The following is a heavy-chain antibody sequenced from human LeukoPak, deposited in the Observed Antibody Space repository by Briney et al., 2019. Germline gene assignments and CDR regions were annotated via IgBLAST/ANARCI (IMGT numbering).Heavy chain of an antibody. CDR1: GFTVSSNY. J-gene: IGHJ4*02. CDR3: TRGDYVWGSYRPKPFDY. D-gene: IGHD3-16*02. V-gene: IGHV3-49*04. CDR2: IRSKAYGGTT. Sequence: GGSLRLSCAASGFTVSSNYMSWVRQAPGKGLEWVGFIRSKAYGGTTEYAASVKGRFTISRDDSKSIAYLQMNSLKTEDTAVYYCTRGDYVWGSYRPKPFDYWGQGTLVTVSS.